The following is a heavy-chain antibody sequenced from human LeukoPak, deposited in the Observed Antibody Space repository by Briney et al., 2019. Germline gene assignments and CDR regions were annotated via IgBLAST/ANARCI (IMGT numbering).Heavy chain of an antibody. J-gene: IGHJ4*02. V-gene: IGHV3-23*01. CDR3: AKAHDVLRYFDWADFDY. D-gene: IGHD3-9*01. CDR2: ISGSGGST. CDR1: GFTFTTYW. Sequence: GGSLRLSCVGSGFTFTTYWTSWVRQAPGKGLEWVSAISGSGGSTYYADSVKGRFTISRDNSKNTLYLQMNSLRAEDTAVYYCAKAHDVLRYFDWADFDYWGQGTLVTVSS.